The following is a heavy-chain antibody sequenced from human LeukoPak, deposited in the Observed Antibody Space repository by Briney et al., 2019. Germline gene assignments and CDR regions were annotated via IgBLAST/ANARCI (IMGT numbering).Heavy chain of an antibody. CDR2: MNPNSGNT. Sequence: ASVKVSCKASGYTFTSYDINWVRQATGQGLEWMGWMNPNSGNTGYAQKFQGRVTMIRNTSISTAYMELSSLRSEDTAVYYCARRLRGYCSSTSCYRFDPWGQGTLVTVSS. V-gene: IGHV1-8*01. CDR3: ARRLRGYCSSTSCYRFDP. CDR1: GYTFTSYD. J-gene: IGHJ5*02. D-gene: IGHD2-2*01.